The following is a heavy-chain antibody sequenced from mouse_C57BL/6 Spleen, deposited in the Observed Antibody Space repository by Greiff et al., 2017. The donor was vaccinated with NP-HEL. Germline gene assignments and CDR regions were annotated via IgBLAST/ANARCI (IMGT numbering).Heavy chain of an antibody. CDR3: ASREYGNTPHYAMDY. CDR2: IDPSDSYT. V-gene: IGHV1-59*01. Sequence: VQLQQPGAELVRPGTSVKLSCKASGYTFTSYWMHWVKQRPGQGLEWIGVIDPSDSYTNYNQKFTGKATLTVDTSSSTAYMQLSSLTSDDSAVYYCASREYGNTPHYAMDYWGQGTSVTVSS. CDR1: GYTFTSYW. J-gene: IGHJ4*01. D-gene: IGHD2-10*02.